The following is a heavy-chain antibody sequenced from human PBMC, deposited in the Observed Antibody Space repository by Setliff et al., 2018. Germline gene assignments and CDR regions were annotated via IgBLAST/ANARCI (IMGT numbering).Heavy chain of an antibody. V-gene: IGHV4-59*11. D-gene: IGHD1-1*01. CDR1: GGSISSHY. Sequence: SETLSLTCTVSGGSISSHYWSWIRQPPGKGLEWIGSIYYSGNTNYNPSLKSRVTISVDTSKNQVSLKLSSVTAADTAVYYCARVRNTQNGFFDYWSQGTLVTVSS. J-gene: IGHJ4*02. CDR3: ARVRNTQNGFFDY. CDR2: IYYSGNT.